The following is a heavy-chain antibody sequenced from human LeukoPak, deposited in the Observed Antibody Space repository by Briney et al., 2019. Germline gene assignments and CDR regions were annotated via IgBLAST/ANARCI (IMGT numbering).Heavy chain of an antibody. CDR3: ARYSSGYRDAFDI. D-gene: IGHD3-22*01. V-gene: IGHV4-59*01. CDR2: IYYSGST. CDR1: GGSISSYY. Sequence: PSETLSLTCTVSGGSISSYYWSWIRQPPGKGLEWVGYIYYSGSTNYNPSPRTRVTISVNTSKNQFSLKLSSVTAADTAVYYCARYSSGYRDAFDIWGQGTMVTVSS. J-gene: IGHJ3*02.